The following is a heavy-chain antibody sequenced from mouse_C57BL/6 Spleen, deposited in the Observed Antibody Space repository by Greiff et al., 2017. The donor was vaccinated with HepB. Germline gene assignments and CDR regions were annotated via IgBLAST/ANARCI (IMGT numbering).Heavy chain of an antibody. D-gene: IGHD1-1*01. V-gene: IGHV5-17*01. CDR1: GFTFSDYG. CDR2: ISSGSSTI. CDR3: ARKDSIYYGSSAWFAY. J-gene: IGHJ3*01. Sequence: EVKLMESGGGLVKPGGSLKLSCAASGFTFSDYGMHWVRQAPEKGLEWVAYISSGSSTIYYADTVKGRFTTSRDNAKNTLFLQMTSLRSEDTAMYYCARKDSIYYGSSAWFAYWGQGTLVTVSA.